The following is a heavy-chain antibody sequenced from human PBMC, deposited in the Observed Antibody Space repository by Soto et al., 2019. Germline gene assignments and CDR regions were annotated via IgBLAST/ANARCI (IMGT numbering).Heavy chain of an antibody. CDR2: IYYSGST. CDR1: GGSISSYY. D-gene: IGHD3-16*01. V-gene: IGHV4-59*01. J-gene: IGHJ5*02. Sequence: SETLSLTCTVSGGSISSYYWSWIRQPPGKGLEWIGYIYYSGSTNYNPSLKSRVTISVDTSKNQFSLKLSSVTAADTAVYYCAKSGLTFGGVKGMSWFDPWGQGTLVTVSS. CDR3: AKSGLTFGGVKGMSWFDP.